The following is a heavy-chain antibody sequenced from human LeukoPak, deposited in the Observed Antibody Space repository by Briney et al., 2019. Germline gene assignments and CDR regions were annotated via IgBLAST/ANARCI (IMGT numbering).Heavy chain of an antibody. CDR3: ARGLGYSGYEYDY. D-gene: IGHD5-12*01. V-gene: IGHV4-34*01. Sequence: PSETLSLTCAVYGGSFSGYYWSWIRQPPGKGLEWIGEINHSGSTNYNPSLKSRVTISVDTSKNQFSLKLSSVTAADTAVYYCARGLGYSGYEYDYWGRGTLVTVSS. J-gene: IGHJ4*02. CDR2: INHSGST. CDR1: GGSFSGYY.